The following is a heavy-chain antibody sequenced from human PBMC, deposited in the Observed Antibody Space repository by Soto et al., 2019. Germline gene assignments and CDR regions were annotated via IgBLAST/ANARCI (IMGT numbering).Heavy chain of an antibody. V-gene: IGHV4-39*01. CDR2: IYYSGST. CDR1: GGSISSSSYY. J-gene: IGHJ4*02. CDR3: ATLWGQD. D-gene: IGHD3-10*01. Sequence: QLQLQESGPGLVKPSETLSLTCSVSGGSISSSSYYWGWIRQPPGKGLEWIGRIYYSGSTYYNPSLKSRVTISVDTAKHQFSLKLSSVTAADTAVYYCATLWGQDWGQGTLVTVSS.